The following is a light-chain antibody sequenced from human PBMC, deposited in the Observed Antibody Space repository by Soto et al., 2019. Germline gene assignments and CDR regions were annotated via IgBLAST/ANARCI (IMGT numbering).Light chain of an antibody. Sequence: QSVLTQPPSASGTPGQTVTISCSGSSSNIGKSYVYWYRQLPGTAPKLLIYTANQRPSGVPDRFSGSKSGTSASLAISGLRSEDDADYYCASWDDSLSAWLFGGGTKLTVL. CDR2: TAN. CDR3: ASWDDSLSAWL. J-gene: IGLJ3*02. V-gene: IGLV1-47*02. CDR1: SSNIGKSY.